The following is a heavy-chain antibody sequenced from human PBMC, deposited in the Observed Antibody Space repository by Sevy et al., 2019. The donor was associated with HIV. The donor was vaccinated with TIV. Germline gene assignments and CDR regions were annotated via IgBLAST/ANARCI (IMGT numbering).Heavy chain of an antibody. V-gene: IGHV3-23*01. CDR2: ISGSGSRT. J-gene: IGHJ6*03. D-gene: IGHD3-22*01. CDR1: GFSFDSYG. CDR3: AKGGGGHYDPDEIGYYFYYYNMDV. Sequence: GGSLRLSCAVSGFSFDSYGMTWVRQAPGKGLEWVSGISGSGSRTYYADSVKGRFIISRDNSKNTLDQQKSSLRSEDTGMYYGAKGGGGHYDPDEIGYYFYYYNMDVWCKGTTVTVSS.